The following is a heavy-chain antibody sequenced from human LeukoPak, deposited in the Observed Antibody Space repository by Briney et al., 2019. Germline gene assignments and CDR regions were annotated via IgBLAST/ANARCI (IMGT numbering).Heavy chain of an antibody. J-gene: IGHJ4*02. CDR1: GVSFNDYY. Sequence: PSETLSLTCAVSGVSFNDYYWSWVRQTPGKGLEWIGEINHSGYTDDSPSLKSRVTISIDTSRKQFPLNLRSVTVADTGIYYCTRMTTGHDYWGQGTLVTVSS. CDR2: INHSGYT. CDR3: TRMTTGHDY. D-gene: IGHD4-17*01. V-gene: IGHV4-34*01.